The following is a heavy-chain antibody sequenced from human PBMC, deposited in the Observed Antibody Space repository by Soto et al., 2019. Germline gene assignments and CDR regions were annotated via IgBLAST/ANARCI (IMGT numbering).Heavy chain of an antibody. J-gene: IGHJ6*02. CDR2: NSANNGNT. Sequence: ASEKVSCKASGYTFTSYGISWVRQAPGQGHERMGWNSANNGNTNYAQKFQSRVTITTDKSKSTAYMELSSLRSEDTAVYYCARREDYDFWSGYSQNYYYGMDVWGQGTTVTVSS. CDR1: GYTFTSYG. V-gene: IGHV1-18*01. D-gene: IGHD3-3*01. CDR3: ARREDYDFWSGYSQNYYYGMDV.